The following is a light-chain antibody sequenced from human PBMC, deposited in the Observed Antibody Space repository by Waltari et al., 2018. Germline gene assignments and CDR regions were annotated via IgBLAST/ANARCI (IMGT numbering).Light chain of an antibody. CDR3: SSYGGDNNYL. CDR1: SRDIGDYDY. CDR2: EVR. Sequence: QSALTQPPSASGSPGQSVTISCTGTSRDIGDYDYVSSYQQYPGKAPQLIIYEVRKRPSGVPARFSGSKSGNTASLTVSGLQAEDEADYYCSSYGGDNNYLFGTGTAVTVL. J-gene: IGLJ1*01. V-gene: IGLV2-8*01.